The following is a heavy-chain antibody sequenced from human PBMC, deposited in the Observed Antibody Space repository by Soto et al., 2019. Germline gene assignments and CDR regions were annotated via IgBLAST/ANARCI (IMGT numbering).Heavy chain of an antibody. CDR2: MNPNSGNT. CDR1: GYTFTSYD. Sequence: ASVKVSCKASGYTFTSYDINWVRQATGQGLEWMGWMNPNSGNTGYAQKFQGRVTMTRNTSISTAYMELSSLRSEDTAVYYCARGSAKLVAANNYYYYYMDVWGKGTTVTVSS. D-gene: IGHD2-15*01. J-gene: IGHJ6*03. CDR3: ARGSAKLVAANNYYYYYMDV. V-gene: IGHV1-8*01.